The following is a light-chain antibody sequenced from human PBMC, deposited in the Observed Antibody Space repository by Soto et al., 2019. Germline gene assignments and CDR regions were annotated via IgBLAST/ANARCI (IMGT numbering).Light chain of an antibody. V-gene: IGLV1-47*01. CDR1: SSNIGNNY. J-gene: IGLJ2*01. CDR2: RNN. CDR3: AAWDDSLSGVV. Sequence: SVLTQPPSASGTPGQRVTISCSGSSSNIGNNYVYWYQHLPGTAPKLLIFRNNQRPSGVPDRLSGSKSGTSASLAISGLRSEDEADYYCAAWDDSLSGVVFGGGTKLTVL.